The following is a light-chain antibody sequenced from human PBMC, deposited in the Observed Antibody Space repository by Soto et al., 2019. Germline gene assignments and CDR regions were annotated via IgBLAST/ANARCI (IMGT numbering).Light chain of an antibody. CDR2: DTS. V-gene: IGKV3-11*01. CDR3: QQRSNWLT. Sequence: EIVLTQSPATLSLSPGERATLSCRASQSVNNFLAWYQQKPGQAPRLLIYDTSNRATGVSARFSGSGSGTDFTLTISSLEPEDSAVYYCQQRSNWLTFGGGTRVEIK. CDR1: QSVNNF. J-gene: IGKJ4*01.